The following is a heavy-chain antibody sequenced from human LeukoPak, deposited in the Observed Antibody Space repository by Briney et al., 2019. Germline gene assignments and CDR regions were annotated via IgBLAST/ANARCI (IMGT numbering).Heavy chain of an antibody. CDR2: INPNSGGT. V-gene: IGHV1-2*02. J-gene: IGHJ4*02. D-gene: IGHD3-3*01. CDR3: ARAEDYDFWSAWDY. Sequence: ASVKVSCKASGYTFTGYYMHWVRQAPGQRLEWMGWINPNSGGTNYAQKFQGRVTMTRDTSISTAYMELSRLRSDDTAVYYCARAEDYDFWSAWDYWGQGTLVTVSS. CDR1: GYTFTGYY.